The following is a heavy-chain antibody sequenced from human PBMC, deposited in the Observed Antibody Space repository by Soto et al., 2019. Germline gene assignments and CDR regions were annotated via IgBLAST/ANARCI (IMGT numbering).Heavy chain of an antibody. V-gene: IGHV1-8*01. CDR2: MNPNSGNT. Sequence: QVQLVQSGAEVKKPGASVKVSCKASGYTFTSYDINWVRQATGQGLEWMGWMNPNSGNTGYAQNFQGRVTMTRNNSQSTAYMELSSLTSEDTAVYYCARAREYYYGMDVWGQGTTVTVYS. CDR3: ARAREYYYGMDV. J-gene: IGHJ6*02. CDR1: GYTFTSYD.